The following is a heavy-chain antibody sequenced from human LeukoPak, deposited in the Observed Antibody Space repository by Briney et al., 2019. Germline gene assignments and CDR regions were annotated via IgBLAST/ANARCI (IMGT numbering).Heavy chain of an antibody. CDR1: GGSISSFY. CDR3: AAYSSSSHFDY. CDR2: IYHSGST. J-gene: IGHJ4*02. Sequence: SETLSLACTVSGGSISSFYWSWIRQPPRKGLEWIGYIYHSGSTNYNPSLKSRVTISLDTSKNQFSLKLSSVTAADTAVYYCAAYSSSSHFDYWGQGTLVTVSS. V-gene: IGHV4-59*01. D-gene: IGHD6-6*01.